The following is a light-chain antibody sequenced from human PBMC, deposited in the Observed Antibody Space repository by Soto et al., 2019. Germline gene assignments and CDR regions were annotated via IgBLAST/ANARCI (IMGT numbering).Light chain of an antibody. CDR2: EVS. V-gene: IGLV2-14*01. CDR3: SSFTNRHTWV. CDR1: SSDVGAYNF. J-gene: IGLJ3*02. Sequence: QSALTQPASVSGSPGQSITISCTGTSSDVGAYNFVSWYQQYPGKAPKLMLYEVSNRPSGVPDRFSGSKSGNTASLTISGLQADDEADYYCSSFTNRHTWVFGGGTKLTVL.